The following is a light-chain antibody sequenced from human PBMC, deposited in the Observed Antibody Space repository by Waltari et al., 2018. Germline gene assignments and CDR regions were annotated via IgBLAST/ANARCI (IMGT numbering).Light chain of an antibody. CDR2: DAS. CDR1: QCVSSK. Sequence: EIVMTQSPATLSVSPGESATLSCRASQCVSSKLAWYQQIPGQAPRLLIYDASTRATAIPARFTAGGSGTEFTLSISSLQSEDFAVYYCQQYNQWPRTFGQGTKVEIK. CDR3: QQYNQWPRT. V-gene: IGKV3-15*01. J-gene: IGKJ1*01.